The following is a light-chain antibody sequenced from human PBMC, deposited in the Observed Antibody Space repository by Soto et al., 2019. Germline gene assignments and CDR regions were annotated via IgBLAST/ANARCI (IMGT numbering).Light chain of an antibody. CDR3: QQYNSYSRLT. CDR1: QSISSW. J-gene: IGKJ4*01. Sequence: DIQMTQSPSTLSASVGDRVTITCRASQSISSWLAWYQQKPGKAPKLLTYDASSLESGVPSRFSGSGSETEFTLTISSLQPDDFATYYCQQYNSYSRLTFGGGTKVDIK. CDR2: DAS. V-gene: IGKV1-5*01.